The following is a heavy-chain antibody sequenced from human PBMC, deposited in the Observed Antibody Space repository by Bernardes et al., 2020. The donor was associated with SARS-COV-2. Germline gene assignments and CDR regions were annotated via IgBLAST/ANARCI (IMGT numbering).Heavy chain of an antibody. D-gene: IGHD3-16*01. CDR2: IYWADAK. V-gene: IGHV2-5*02. CDR3: ARWFGMITRAWFDP. Sequence: PTLARPTQTLTLTCPFSGFSLSTSGLGVGWIRQPPGKGLEWLALIYWADAKRYSPSLKSRLIITKDTSKNQVVLTMTNMDPVDTATYYCARWFGMITRAWFDPWGQGTLVTVPS. CDR1: GFSLSTSGLG. J-gene: IGHJ5*02.